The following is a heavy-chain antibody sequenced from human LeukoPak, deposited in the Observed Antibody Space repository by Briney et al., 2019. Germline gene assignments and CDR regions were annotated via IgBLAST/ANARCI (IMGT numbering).Heavy chain of an antibody. D-gene: IGHD1-26*01. CDR2: IWYDGSNK. V-gene: IGHV3-33*01. CDR1: GFTFSSYG. Sequence: HGGSLRLSCAASGFTFSSYGMHWVRQAPGKGLEGVAVIWYDGSNKYYADSAKGRFTISRDNSKNTLYLQMNSLRAEDTAVYYCARAPTSYYYFDYWGQGTLVTVSS. CDR3: ARAPTSYYYFDY. J-gene: IGHJ4*02.